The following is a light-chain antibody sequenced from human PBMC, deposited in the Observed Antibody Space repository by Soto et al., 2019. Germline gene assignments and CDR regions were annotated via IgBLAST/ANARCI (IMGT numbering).Light chain of an antibody. CDR3: RSYTSSSTLVV. Sequence: QAVLTQPASVSGSPGQSITISCTGTSSDVGSYNYVSWYQQHPRKAPKLMIYDVSNRPSGVSNRFSGSKSGNTASLTISGLQAEDEADYYCRSYTSSSTLVVFGGGTKLTVL. J-gene: IGLJ2*01. CDR1: SSDVGSYNY. CDR2: DVS. V-gene: IGLV2-14*01.